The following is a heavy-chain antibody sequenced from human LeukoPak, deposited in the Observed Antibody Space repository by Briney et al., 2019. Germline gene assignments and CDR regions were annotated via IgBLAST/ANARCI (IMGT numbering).Heavy chain of an antibody. D-gene: IGHD3-10*01. Sequence: ASVKLSCRASGYTFTSYYMHWVRQAPRQGLKWMGIINPSGGSTSHAQKFQGRVTMTRDTSTSTVYMELRSLRSEDTAVYYCARDHEYYYGSGSYYPGGCDYWGQGTLVTVSS. CDR1: GYTFTSYY. J-gene: IGHJ4*02. CDR3: ARDHEYYYGSGSYYPGGCDY. CDR2: INPSGGST. V-gene: IGHV1-46*01.